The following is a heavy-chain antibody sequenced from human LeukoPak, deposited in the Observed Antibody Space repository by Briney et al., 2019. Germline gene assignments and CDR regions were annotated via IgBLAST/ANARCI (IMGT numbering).Heavy chain of an antibody. CDR2: INHSGST. CDR3: ARGHYYYDSSGYNK. CDR1: GGSFSGYY. V-gene: IGHV4-34*01. J-gene: IGHJ4*02. D-gene: IGHD3-22*01. Sequence: SETLSPTCAVYGGSFSGYYWSWIRQPPGKGLEWIGEINHSGSTNYNPSLKSRVTISVDTSKNQFSLKLSSVTAADAAVYYCARGHYYYDSSGYNKWGQGTLVTVSS.